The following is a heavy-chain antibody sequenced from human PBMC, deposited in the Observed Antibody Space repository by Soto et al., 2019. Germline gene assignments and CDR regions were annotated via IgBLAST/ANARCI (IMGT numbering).Heavy chain of an antibody. CDR1: GFTFDSFA. J-gene: IGHJ3*02. D-gene: IGHD3-22*01. V-gene: IGHV3-23*01. Sequence: GGSLRLSCAASGFTFDSFAMTWVRQAPGKGLEWVSAISASGGSTYYADSVKGRFTISRDSSKNTLYLQMNSLRAEDTAVYYCAKESYYDSSDYNAFDIWGQGTMVTVSS. CDR3: AKESYYDSSDYNAFDI. CDR2: ISASGGST.